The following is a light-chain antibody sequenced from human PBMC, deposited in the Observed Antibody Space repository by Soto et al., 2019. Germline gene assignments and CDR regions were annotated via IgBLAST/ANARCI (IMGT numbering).Light chain of an antibody. CDR2: GAS. V-gene: IGKV3-20*01. CDR3: QQYGSSPLT. J-gene: IGKJ4*01. CDR1: QSVSNSY. Sequence: EIVLTQSPGTLSLSPGERATLSCRASQSVSNSYLAWYQQKPGQAPRLLIYGASSRDTGIPDRFSGSGSGTDFTLTISRLEPEDFAVYYCQQYGSSPLTFGGGTKVEIK.